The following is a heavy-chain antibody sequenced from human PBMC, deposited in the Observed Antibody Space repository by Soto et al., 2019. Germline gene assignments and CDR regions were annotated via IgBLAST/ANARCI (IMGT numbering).Heavy chain of an antibody. CDR1: GFTFTNYG. CDR3: ANDLGPEGSASYPSF. J-gene: IGHJ4*02. CDR2: ISYDGSHN. D-gene: IGHD3-10*01. Sequence: QVQLVESGGGLVQPGSSLRLSCAASGFTFTNYGMHWVRHTPGKGLEWLAVISYDGSHNLHADSVKGRFTISRDNSKNTVSLQRNSLRPEDTAVYYCANDLGPEGSASYPSFWGPGTLVTVSS. V-gene: IGHV3-30*18.